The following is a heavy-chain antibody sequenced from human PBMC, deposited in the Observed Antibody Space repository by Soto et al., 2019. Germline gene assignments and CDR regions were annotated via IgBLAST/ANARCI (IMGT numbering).Heavy chain of an antibody. CDR1: GGSISTYDYS. CDR2: IYQTGRT. CDR3: AREMTIFGVAPGGGLDV. J-gene: IGHJ6*02. V-gene: IGHV4-30-2*01. Sequence: LQLQESGSGLVQPSQTLSLTCTASGGSISTYDYSWSWIRQPPGGGLEWIGSIYQTGRTYVIPSLKSRVTMSLDKSKNQFSLNLTAVTAADTALYYCAREMTIFGVAPGGGLDVWGQGITLTVSS. D-gene: IGHD3-3*01.